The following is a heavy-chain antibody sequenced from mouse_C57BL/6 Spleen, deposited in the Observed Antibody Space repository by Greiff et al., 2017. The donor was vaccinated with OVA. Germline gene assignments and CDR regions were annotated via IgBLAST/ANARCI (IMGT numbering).Heavy chain of an antibody. CDR2: IYPGSGST. D-gene: IGHD1-1*01. CDR3: ARSNYYGSSYYWYFDV. V-gene: IGHV1-55*01. Sequence: QVQLKQPGAELVKPGASVKMSCKASGYAFTSYWITWVKQRPGQGLEWIGDIYPGSGSTNYNEKFKSKATLTVDTSSSTAYMQLSSLTSEDSAVYYCARSNYYGSSYYWYFDVWGTGTTVTVSS. J-gene: IGHJ1*03. CDR1: GYAFTSYW.